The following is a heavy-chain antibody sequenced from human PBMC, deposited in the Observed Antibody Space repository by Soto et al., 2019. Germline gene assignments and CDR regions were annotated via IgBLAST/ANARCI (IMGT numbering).Heavy chain of an antibody. CDR1: GGSFSGYY. J-gene: IGHJ5*02. CDR3: ARGPTRRATLLNYRGFDP. CDR2: INHSGST. Sequence: QVQLQQWGAGLLKPSETLSLTCAVYGGSFSGYYWSWIRQPPGKGLEWIGEINHSGSTNYNPSLKSRVTISVDTSKNQFSLKLSSVTAADTAVYYCARGPTRRATLLNYRGFDPWGQGTLVTVSS. D-gene: IGHD2-15*01. V-gene: IGHV4-34*01.